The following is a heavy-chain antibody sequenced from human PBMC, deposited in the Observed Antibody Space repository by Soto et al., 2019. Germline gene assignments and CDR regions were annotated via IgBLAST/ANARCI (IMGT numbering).Heavy chain of an antibody. D-gene: IGHD6-13*01. V-gene: IGHV3-30-3*01. CDR3: ARDLPETAAAGRAGNLDY. J-gene: IGHJ4*02. CDR2: ISYDGSNK. Sequence: VAVISYDGSNKYYADSVKGRFTISRDNSKNTLYLQMNSLRAEDTAVYYCARDLPETAAAGRAGNLDYWGQGTLVTVSS.